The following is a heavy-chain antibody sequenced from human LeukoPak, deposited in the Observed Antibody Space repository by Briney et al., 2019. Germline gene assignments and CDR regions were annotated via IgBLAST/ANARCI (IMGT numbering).Heavy chain of an antibody. D-gene: IGHD6-13*01. Sequence: SETLSLTCAVYGGSFSGYYWSWIRQPPGKGLEWIGEINHSGSTNYNPSLKSRVTISVDTSKNQFSPKLSSVTAADTAVYYCAREEMAAAGPPLGPTPYWGQGTLVTVSS. J-gene: IGHJ4*02. CDR1: GGSFSGYY. CDR3: AREEMAAAGPPLGPTPY. CDR2: INHSGST. V-gene: IGHV4-34*01.